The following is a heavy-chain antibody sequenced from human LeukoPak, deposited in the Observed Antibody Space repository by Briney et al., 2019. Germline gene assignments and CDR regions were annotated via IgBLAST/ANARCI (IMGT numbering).Heavy chain of an antibody. D-gene: IGHD2-15*01. Sequence: GGSLRLSCVASGFTFSSYWMHWVRQTPGKGLVWVSRINGDGSSVSYADSVRGRFTISRDNARNTLFLQMSSLRAEDTALYYCARVGPYCSVGSCYRASLDFWGQGTLVTVSS. V-gene: IGHV3-74*01. J-gene: IGHJ4*02. CDR2: INGDGSSV. CDR3: ARVGPYCSVGSCYRASLDF. CDR1: GFTFSSYW.